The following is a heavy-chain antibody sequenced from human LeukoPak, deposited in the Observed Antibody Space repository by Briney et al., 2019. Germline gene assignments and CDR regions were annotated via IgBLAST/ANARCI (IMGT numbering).Heavy chain of an antibody. D-gene: IGHD3-22*01. Sequence: SVKVSCKASGGTFSSYAISWVRQAPGQGLEWMGGIIPIFGTANYAQKFQGRVTITTDESTSTAYMELSSLRSEDTAVYYCANGIDRSGPFDYWGQGTLVTVSS. CDR3: ANGIDRSGPFDY. CDR1: GGTFSSYA. CDR2: IIPIFGTA. V-gene: IGHV1-69*05. J-gene: IGHJ4*02.